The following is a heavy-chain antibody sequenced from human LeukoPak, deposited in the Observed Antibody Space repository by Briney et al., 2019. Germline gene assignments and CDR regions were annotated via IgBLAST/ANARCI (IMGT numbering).Heavy chain of an antibody. CDR3: ARGPVPMTTVTTFDY. V-gene: IGHV1-69*13. D-gene: IGHD4-17*01. CDR1: GGTFSSYA. Sequence: SVKVSCKASGGTFSSYAISWVRQAPGQGLEWMGGIIPIFGTANYAQKFQGRVTITADESTSTAYMELSSLRSEDTAVYYCARGPVPMTTVTTFDYWGQGTLVTVSS. J-gene: IGHJ4*02. CDR2: IIPIFGTA.